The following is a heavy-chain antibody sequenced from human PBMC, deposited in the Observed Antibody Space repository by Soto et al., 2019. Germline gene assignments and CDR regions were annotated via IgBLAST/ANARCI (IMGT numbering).Heavy chain of an antibody. V-gene: IGHV3-23*01. J-gene: IGHJ5*02. D-gene: IGHD6-25*01. Sequence: GGSLRLSCAASGVTFSSYAMSWVRQAPGKGLEWVSAISGSGGSTYYADSVKGRFTISRDNSKNTLYLQMNSLRAEDTAVYYCAKDHGYSTGDNWFDPWGQGTLVTVSS. CDR1: GVTFSSYA. CDR2: ISGSGGST. CDR3: AKDHGYSTGDNWFDP.